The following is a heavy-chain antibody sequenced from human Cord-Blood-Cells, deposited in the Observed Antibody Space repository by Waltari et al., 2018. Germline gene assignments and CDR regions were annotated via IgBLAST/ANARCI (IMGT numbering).Heavy chain of an antibody. CDR3: ARDGIKVGANWFDP. Sequence: QVQLQESGPGLVKPSETLSLTCTVSGGPISSYYWRWIRPPAGKGLEWIGRIYTSGSTNYNPSLKSRVTMSVDTAKNQFSLKLSSVTAADTAVYYCARDGIKVGANWFDPWGQGTLVTVSS. D-gene: IGHD1-26*01. V-gene: IGHV4-4*07. CDR1: GGPISSYY. J-gene: IGHJ5*02. CDR2: IYTSGST.